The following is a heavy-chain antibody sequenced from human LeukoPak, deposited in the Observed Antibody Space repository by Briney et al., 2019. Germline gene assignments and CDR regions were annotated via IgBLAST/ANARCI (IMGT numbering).Heavy chain of an antibody. CDR3: AKDESYYYDSSGYYNNWFDP. J-gene: IGHJ5*02. D-gene: IGHD3-22*01. CDR2: ISGSGGST. Sequence: TGGSLRLSCAASGFTFSSYAMSWVRQAPGKGLEWVSAISGSGGSTYYADSVKGRFTISRDNSKNTLYLQMNSLRAEDTAVYYCAKDESYYYDSSGYYNNWFDPWGQGTLVTVSS. CDR1: GFTFSSYA. V-gene: IGHV3-23*01.